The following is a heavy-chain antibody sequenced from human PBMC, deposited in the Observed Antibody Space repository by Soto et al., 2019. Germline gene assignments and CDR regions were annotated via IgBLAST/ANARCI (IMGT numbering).Heavy chain of an antibody. CDR1: GFTFSDYY. CDR3: VRDSGRGFYFDY. CDR2: IRNRPNSYTT. V-gene: IGHV3-72*01. Sequence: EVQLVESGGGLVQPGGSLRLSCAASGFTFSDYYMDWVRQAPGKGLEWVVRIRNRPNSYTTQYAASVKGRFAVLRDDSENLVYLQMNDLKTEDTAVYYCVRDSGRGFYFDYWGQGAQVTVSS. D-gene: IGHD3-10*01. J-gene: IGHJ4*02.